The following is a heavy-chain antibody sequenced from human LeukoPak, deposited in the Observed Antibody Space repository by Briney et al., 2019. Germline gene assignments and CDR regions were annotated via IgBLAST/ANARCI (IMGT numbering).Heavy chain of an antibody. J-gene: IGHJ4*02. CDR3: ARDYDILTGCDY. Sequence: ASVKVSCKASGYTFTSYGISWVRQAPGQGLEWMGWISAYNGNTNYAQKLQGRVTMTTDTSTSTAYMELRSLRAEDTAVYYCARDYDILTGCDYWGQGTLVTVSS. D-gene: IGHD3-9*01. V-gene: IGHV1-18*01. CDR2: ISAYNGNT. CDR1: GYTFTSYG.